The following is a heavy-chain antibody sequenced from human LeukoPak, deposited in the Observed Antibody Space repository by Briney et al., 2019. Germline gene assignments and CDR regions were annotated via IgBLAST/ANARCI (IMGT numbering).Heavy chain of an antibody. CDR1: GFTFSSYA. J-gene: IGHJ4*02. CDR3: ARAPLYTNSPPSYFDY. D-gene: IGHD2-2*02. V-gene: IGHV3-30-3*01. Sequence: GRSLRLSCAASGFTFSSYAMNWVRQAPGKGLEWVAIISYEGTNKECADSVKGRFTISSDNSRTTLYLQMNSLRAEATAVYHCARAPLYTNSPPSYFDYWGQGTLVTVSS. CDR2: ISYEGTNK.